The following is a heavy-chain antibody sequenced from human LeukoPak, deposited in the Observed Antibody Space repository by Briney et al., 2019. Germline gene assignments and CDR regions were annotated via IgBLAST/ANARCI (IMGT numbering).Heavy chain of an antibody. Sequence: GGSLRLSCAASGFTFSSYAMSWVRQAPGKGLEWVSSISSSSSYIYYADSVKGRFTISRDNAKNSLYLQMNSLRAEDTAVYYCASTGGFGEFVYGMDVWGQGTTVTVSS. D-gene: IGHD3-10*01. CDR2: ISSSSSYI. J-gene: IGHJ6*02. V-gene: IGHV3-21*01. CDR3: ASTGGFGEFVYGMDV. CDR1: GFTFSSYA.